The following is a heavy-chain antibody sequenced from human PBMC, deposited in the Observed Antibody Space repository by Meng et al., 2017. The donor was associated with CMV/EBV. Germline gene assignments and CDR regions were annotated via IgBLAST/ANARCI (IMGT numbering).Heavy chain of an antibody. CDR3: AGSRPGGGACDY. V-gene: IGHV4-4*07. Sequence: VQIPAPRLGLVTPSAALALSCLGSGTDTRNYTRDWVRQPAGQGLVCIGLFQVHGNTAYNPSVQSRVTVSLDASKSQFALTLNSVTAADTTTYYCAGSRPGGGACDYWGQGILVTVSS. CDR1: GTDTRNYT. CDR2: FQVHGNT. D-gene: IGHD3-16*01. J-gene: IGHJ4*02.